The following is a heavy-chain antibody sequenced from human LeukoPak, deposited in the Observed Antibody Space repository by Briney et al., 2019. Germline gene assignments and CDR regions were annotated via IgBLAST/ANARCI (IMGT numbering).Heavy chain of an antibody. D-gene: IGHD1-14*01. CDR1: GFSVSSNF. J-gene: IGHJ4*02. V-gene: IGHV3-66*01. CDR3: ARYAGSD. Sequence: GGSLRLSCAASGFSVSSNFMSWVRQAPGKGLEWVSVINSGGTTYYADSVKGRFTISRDNSKSTLYLQMDSLRAEDTAVYYCARYAGSDWGQGTLVSVSS. CDR2: INSGGTT.